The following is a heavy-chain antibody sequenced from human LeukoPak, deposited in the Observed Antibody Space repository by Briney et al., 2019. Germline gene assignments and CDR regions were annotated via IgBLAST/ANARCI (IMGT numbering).Heavy chain of an antibody. J-gene: IGHJ4*02. Sequence: SGTLSLTCAVSGGSISSSNWWSWVRQPPGKGLEWIGEIYHSGSTNYNPSLKSRVTISVDKSKNQFSLKLSSVTAADTAVYYCARGYCSGGNCYFFDYWGQGTLVTVSS. CDR3: ARGYCSGGNCYFFDY. CDR2: IYHSGST. V-gene: IGHV4-4*02. CDR1: GGSISSSNW. D-gene: IGHD2-15*01.